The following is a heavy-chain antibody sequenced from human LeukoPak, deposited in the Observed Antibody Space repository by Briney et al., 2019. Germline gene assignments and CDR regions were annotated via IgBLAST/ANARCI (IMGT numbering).Heavy chain of an antibody. D-gene: IGHD2-15*01. J-gene: IGHJ4*02. CDR3: ASTYCSGGSCSRKDFDY. Sequence: GGSLRLSSAASGFTVSTNYMIWVRQAPGKGLEWVSLIYSDGTTYYADSVKGRFTISRDNSKNTLYLQMSSLRAEDTAVYYCASTYCSGGSCSRKDFDYWGQGTLVTASS. V-gene: IGHV3-53*01. CDR1: GFTVSTNY. CDR2: IYSDGTT.